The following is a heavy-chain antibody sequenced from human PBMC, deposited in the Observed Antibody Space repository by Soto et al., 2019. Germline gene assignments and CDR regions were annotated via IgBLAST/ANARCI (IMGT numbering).Heavy chain of an antibody. J-gene: IGHJ4*02. CDR1: GFTFRTYA. CDR2: ISDDGNNK. Sequence: QVQLVESGGGVVQPGRSLRLSCAASGFTFRTYAMHWVRQAPGKGLEWVALISDDGNNKYYADSVKGRFTISRDKSKNTLYLQMNRLRAEDTAVYYCANDRYSYGYHDYWGQGTLVTVSS. CDR3: ANDRYSYGYHDY. V-gene: IGHV3-30*18. D-gene: IGHD5-18*01.